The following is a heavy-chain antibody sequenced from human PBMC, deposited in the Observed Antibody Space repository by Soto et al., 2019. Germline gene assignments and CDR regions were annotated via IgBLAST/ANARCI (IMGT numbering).Heavy chain of an antibody. CDR1: GGSISSYY. V-gene: IGHV4-59*01. J-gene: IGHJ6*02. Sequence: QVQLQESGPGLVKPSETLSLTCTVSGGSISSYYWSWIRQPPGKGLEWIGYIYYSGSNNYNPSLKSRITKSVDTSKNQYSLKLSSVTAADTAVYYCARLLAGDYDYYCMDVWGQGTTVTVSS. CDR3: ARLLAGDYDYYCMDV. CDR2: IYYSGSN.